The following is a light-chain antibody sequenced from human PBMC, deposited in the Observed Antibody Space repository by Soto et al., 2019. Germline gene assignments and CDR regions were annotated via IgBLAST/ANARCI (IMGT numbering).Light chain of an antibody. CDR3: SSYTTSSTRV. J-gene: IGLJ3*02. CDR1: SSDVGNYNL. Sequence: QSALTQPASVSGSPGQSITISCTGTSSDVGNYNLVSWYQQYPGKAPKLMIYEVSNRPSGVSNRFSGSKSGNTASLTISGLQAEDEADYYCSSYTTSSTRVFGGGTKVTVL. CDR2: EVS. V-gene: IGLV2-14*02.